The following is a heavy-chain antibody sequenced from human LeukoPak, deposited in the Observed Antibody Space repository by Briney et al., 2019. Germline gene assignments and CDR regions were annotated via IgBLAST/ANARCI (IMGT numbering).Heavy chain of an antibody. V-gene: IGHV4-31*03. CDR3: ARLVGCSSTSCQYYFDY. J-gene: IGHJ4*02. CDR1: GGSISSGGYY. CDR2: IYYSGST. D-gene: IGHD2-2*01. Sequence: SQTLSLTCTVSGGSISSGGYYWSWIRQHPGKGLEWIGYIYYSGSTYYNPYLKSRVTISVDTSKNQFSLKLSSVTAADTAVYYSARLVGCSSTSCQYYFDYWGQGTLVTVSS.